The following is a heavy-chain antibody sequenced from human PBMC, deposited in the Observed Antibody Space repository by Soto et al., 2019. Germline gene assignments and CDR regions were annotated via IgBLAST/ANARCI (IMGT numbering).Heavy chain of an antibody. Sequence: SETLSLTCTVSGGSISSSSYYWVWIRQPQGKGLEWIGWIYYSGSTYYNPSLKSRVTISVDTSKNQCSLKLSSVTAADTALYYCLSWRLYSGSYWDFDYWGQGSLVLVSS. V-gene: IGHV4-39*01. CDR3: LSWRLYSGSYWDFDY. CDR1: GGSISSSSYY. J-gene: IGHJ4*02. D-gene: IGHD1-26*01. CDR2: IYYSGST.